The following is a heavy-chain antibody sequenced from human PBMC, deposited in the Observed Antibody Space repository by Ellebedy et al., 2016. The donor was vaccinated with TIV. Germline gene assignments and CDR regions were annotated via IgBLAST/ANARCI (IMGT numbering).Heavy chain of an antibody. J-gene: IGHJ4*02. V-gene: IGHV3-72*01. CDR1: GFTFSDYH. CDR3: AASSVGNIFDY. Sequence: GESLKISCAASGFTFSDYHMDWVRQAPGKGLGWIGRIRNKPRSYTTEYAASVKGRFTVSRDDSKSSLYLQMNSLKIEDTAVYYCAASSVGNIFDYWGQGILVTVSS. D-gene: IGHD3-22*01. CDR2: IRNKPRSYTT.